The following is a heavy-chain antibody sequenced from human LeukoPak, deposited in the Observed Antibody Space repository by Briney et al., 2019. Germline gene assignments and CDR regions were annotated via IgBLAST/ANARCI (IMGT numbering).Heavy chain of an antibody. J-gene: IGHJ3*02. V-gene: IGHV1-18*01. CDR1: GYTFTSYG. Sequence: AAVKVSCKASGYTFTSYGISWVRQAPGQGLEWMGWISDYNGNTNYEQKLQGRVTMTTDTSKNTASMELRSLRSDDTAVYYCALDISVAGTGAFDIWGKGTMVTVSS. CDR3: ALDISVAGTGAFDI. CDR2: ISDYNGNT. D-gene: IGHD6-19*01.